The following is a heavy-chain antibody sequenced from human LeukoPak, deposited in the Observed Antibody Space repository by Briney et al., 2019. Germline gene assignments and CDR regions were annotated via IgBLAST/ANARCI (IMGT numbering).Heavy chain of an antibody. V-gene: IGHV6-1*01. CDR3: ARSYGESDFDY. Sequence: SQTVSLTCPICGDRVSRNSAAWNWIRHSPSRGLEWVVRTYYRYKWYNYYAVAVKSRITIKPDTSKNQFSLQLKSVTPEDTAVYYCARSYGESDFDYWGQGTRVIVSS. J-gene: IGHJ4*02. D-gene: IGHD3-10*01. CDR1: GDRVSRNSAA. CDR2: TYYRYKWYN.